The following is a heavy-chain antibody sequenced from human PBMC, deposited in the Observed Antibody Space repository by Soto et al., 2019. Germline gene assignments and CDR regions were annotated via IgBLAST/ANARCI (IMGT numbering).Heavy chain of an antibody. Sequence: SETLSLTCAVYGGSFSGYYWSWIRQPPGKGLEWIGEINHSGSTNYNPSLKSRVTISVDTSKNQLSLKLSSVTAADTAVYYCARRKPRGIAVAGHWGLHSYRAVWGKGTTVTFSS. D-gene: IGHD6-19*01. V-gene: IGHV4-34*01. CDR1: GGSFSGYY. CDR3: ARRKPRGIAVAGHWGLHSYRAV. CDR2: INHSGST. J-gene: IGHJ6*03.